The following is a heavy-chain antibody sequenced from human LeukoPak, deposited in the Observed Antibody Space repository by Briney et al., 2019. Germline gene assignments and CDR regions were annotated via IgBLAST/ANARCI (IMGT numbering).Heavy chain of an antibody. CDR1: GFTFGDYY. J-gene: IGHJ4*02. CDR2: ISSSGDTI. Sequence: PGGSLRLSCAASGFTFGDYYMTWIRQAPGKGLEWVSCISSSGDTIYYADSVKGRFTISRDNAKNSLYLQMNSLRAEDTAVYYCARDPEPYIAATGPDYYFDFWGQGTLVTVSS. D-gene: IGHD6-13*01. CDR3: ARDPEPYIAATGPDYYFDF. V-gene: IGHV3-11*01.